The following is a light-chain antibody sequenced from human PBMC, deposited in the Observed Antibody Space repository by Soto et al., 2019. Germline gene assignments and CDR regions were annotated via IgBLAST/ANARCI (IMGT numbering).Light chain of an antibody. V-gene: IGKV1-9*01. Sequence: DIQLTQSPSFLSASVGDRVTVSCRASQDISTSLAWFQQKAGKGPQLLVYPASTLQDGVPSRFSGSGSGTYFTLTINNLQAEDFATYYCQHLRTYPFSFGQGTKLDIK. CDR3: QHLRTYPFS. J-gene: IGKJ2*03. CDR2: PAS. CDR1: QDISTS.